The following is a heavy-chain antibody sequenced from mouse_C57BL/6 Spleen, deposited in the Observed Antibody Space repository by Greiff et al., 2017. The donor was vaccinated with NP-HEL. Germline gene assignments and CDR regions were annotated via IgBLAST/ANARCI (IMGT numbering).Heavy chain of an antibody. V-gene: IGHV1-81*01. J-gene: IGHJ1*03. CDR3: ARGGYYGSSWYFDV. Sequence: QVQLQQSGAELARPGASVKLSCKASGYTFTSYGISWVKQRTGQGLEWIGEIYPRSGNTYYNEKFKGKATLTADKSSGTAYMELRSLTSEDSAVYFCARGGYYGSSWYFDVWGTGTTVTVSS. CDR1: GYTFTSYG. D-gene: IGHD1-1*01. CDR2: IYPRSGNT.